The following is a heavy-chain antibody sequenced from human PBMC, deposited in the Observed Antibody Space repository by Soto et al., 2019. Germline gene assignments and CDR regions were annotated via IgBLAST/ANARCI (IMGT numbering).Heavy chain of an antibody. CDR1: GGTFSRYA. CDR2: IIPIFGTA. J-gene: IGHJ4*01. D-gene: IGHD1-26*01. V-gene: IGHV1-69*06. Sequence: ASVKVSCKASGGTFSRYAICWVRQAPGQGLEWMGGIIPIFGTANYAQKFQGRVTLSADNSTSTAYMELSSLRSEDTAVYYCATCNLRRWDDQRSYYGYSGHGRLVTVSS. CDR3: ATCNLRRWDDQRSYYGY.